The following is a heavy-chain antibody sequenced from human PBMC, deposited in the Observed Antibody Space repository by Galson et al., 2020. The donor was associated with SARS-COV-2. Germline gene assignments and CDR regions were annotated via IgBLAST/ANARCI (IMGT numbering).Heavy chain of an antibody. Sequence: GESLKISCAASGFTVSSNYMSWVRQAPGKGLEWVSVLYSGGSPYYAASVKGRFTISRDDSKNTLFLQMNSLRAGDTAIYYCARGLPGFRQLFYLDLWGRGTLVSVSS. CDR2: LYSGGSP. J-gene: IGHJ2*01. V-gene: IGHV3-66*01. CDR1: GFTVSSNY. D-gene: IGHD3-10*01. CDR3: ARGLPGFRQLFYLDL.